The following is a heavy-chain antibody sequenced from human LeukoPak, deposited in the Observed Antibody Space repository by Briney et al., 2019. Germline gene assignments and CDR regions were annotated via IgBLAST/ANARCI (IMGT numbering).Heavy chain of an antibody. CDR3: GSQGEITMMVFDY. D-gene: IGHD3-22*01. V-gene: IGHV4-38-2*02. CDR1: GYSISSGYY. Sequence: SETLSLTCTVPGYSISSGYYWGWIRQPPGKGLEWIGSIYHSGSTYYNPSLKSRVTISVDTSKNQFSLKLSPVTAADTAVYYCGSQGEITMMVFDYWGQGTLVTVSS. J-gene: IGHJ4*02. CDR2: IYHSGST.